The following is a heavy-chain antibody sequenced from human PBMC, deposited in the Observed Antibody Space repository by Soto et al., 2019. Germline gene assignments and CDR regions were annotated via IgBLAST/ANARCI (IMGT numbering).Heavy chain of an antibody. D-gene: IGHD5-12*01. CDR2: IYYSGST. Sequence: SETLSLTCTVSGGSISSYYWHWIRQSPGKGLEWIGYIYYSGSTNYNPSLKSRVTLSLDTSKNQFSLNLRSVTAADTAVYYCARESGYERSFDYWGLGTLVTVSS. V-gene: IGHV4-59*01. J-gene: IGHJ4*02. CDR1: GGSISSYY. CDR3: ARESGYERSFDY.